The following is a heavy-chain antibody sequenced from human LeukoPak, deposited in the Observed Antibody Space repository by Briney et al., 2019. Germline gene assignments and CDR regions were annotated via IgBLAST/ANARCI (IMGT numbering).Heavy chain of an antibody. Sequence: SETLSLTCAVYGGSFSDYYWNWVRQPPGQGLEWIGEINHSGSTNYNPSLKSRVTISVDTSKNQFSLKLSSVTAADTAVYYCARGHTKRYNYGSRYWGQGTPVTVSS. CDR3: ARGHTKRYNYGSRY. V-gene: IGHV4-34*01. D-gene: IGHD5-18*01. CDR1: GGSFSDYY. J-gene: IGHJ4*02. CDR2: INHSGST.